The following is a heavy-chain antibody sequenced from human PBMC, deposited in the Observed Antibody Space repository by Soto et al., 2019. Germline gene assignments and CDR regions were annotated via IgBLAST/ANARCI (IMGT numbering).Heavy chain of an antibody. CDR3: ARPSGSYGDYAWSLAY. Sequence: QVQLVQSGAEVKKPGASVKVSCKASGYAFGGYAISWVRQAPGQGLEWMGWVSAYSGHTDYAQNLQGRVSMTTETSTSTAYMELGSLTSDDTAVYYCARPSGSYGDYAWSLAYWGLGTLVTVSS. V-gene: IGHV1-18*04. D-gene: IGHD4-17*01. CDR1: GYAFGGYA. CDR2: VSAYSGHT. J-gene: IGHJ4*02.